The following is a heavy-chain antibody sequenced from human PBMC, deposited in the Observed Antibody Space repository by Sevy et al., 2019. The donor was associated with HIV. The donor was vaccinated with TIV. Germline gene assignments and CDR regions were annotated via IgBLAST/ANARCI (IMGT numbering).Heavy chain of an antibody. CDR3: AGDLEGTAWFDP. J-gene: IGHJ5*02. D-gene: IGHD1-1*01. CDR1: GFTFSNYW. Sequence: GGSLRLSCTASGFTFSNYWMSWVRQAPGKGLEWVANIKQDGSEKYYVDSVKGRFAISRDNAKNSLYLQMNSLRAEDTAVYYCAGDLEGTAWFDPWGQGTLVTVSS. V-gene: IGHV3-7*01. CDR2: IKQDGSEK.